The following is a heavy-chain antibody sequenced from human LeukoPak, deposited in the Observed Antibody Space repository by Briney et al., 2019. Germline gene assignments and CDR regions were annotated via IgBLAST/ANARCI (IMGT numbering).Heavy chain of an antibody. Sequence: GASVKVPCKASGGTFSSYAISWVRQAPGQGLEWMGRIIPILGIANYAQKFQGRVTITADKSTSTAYMELSSLRSEDTAVYYCASNIVVVPAAKLVSDIQYYYYGMDVWGQGTTVTVSS. D-gene: IGHD2-2*01. J-gene: IGHJ6*02. CDR2: IIPILGIA. CDR3: ASNIVVVPAAKLVSDIQYYYYGMDV. CDR1: GGTFSSYA. V-gene: IGHV1-69*04.